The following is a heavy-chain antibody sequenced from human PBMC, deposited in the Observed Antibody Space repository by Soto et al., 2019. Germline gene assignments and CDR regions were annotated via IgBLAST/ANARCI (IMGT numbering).Heavy chain of an antibody. Sequence: SETLSLTCTVSGGSISSSSYYWGWIRQPPGKGLEWIGSIYYSGSTYYNPSLKSRVTISVDTSKNQFSLKLSSVTAADTAVYYCASIVTVTKYYYYYYMDVWGKGTKVTVSS. CDR2: IYYSGST. J-gene: IGHJ6*03. D-gene: IGHD4-17*01. CDR3: ASIVTVTKYYYYYYMDV. CDR1: GGSISSSSYY. V-gene: IGHV4-39*01.